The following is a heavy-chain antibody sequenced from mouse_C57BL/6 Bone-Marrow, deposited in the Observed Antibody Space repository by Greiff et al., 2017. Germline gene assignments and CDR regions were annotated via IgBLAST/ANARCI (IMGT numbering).Heavy chain of an antibody. CDR1: GFTFSDYY. V-gene: IGHV5-12*01. D-gene: IGHD1-1*01. Sequence: EVKLVESGGGLVQPGGSLKLSCAASGFTFSDYYMYWVRQTPEKRLEWVAYISNGGGSTYYPDTVKGRFTISRDNAKNTLYLQMSRLKSEDTAMYYCARRTTTVVADYYAMDYWGQGTSVTVSS. J-gene: IGHJ4*01. CDR2: ISNGGGST. CDR3: ARRTTTVVADYYAMDY.